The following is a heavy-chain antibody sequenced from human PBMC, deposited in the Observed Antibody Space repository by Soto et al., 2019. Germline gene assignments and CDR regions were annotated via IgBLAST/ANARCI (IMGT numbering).Heavy chain of an antibody. D-gene: IGHD6-13*01. V-gene: IGHV1-18*01. CDR2: ISAYNGNT. CDR3: ARDYWQNSSSWYWANYYYYGMDV. J-gene: IGHJ6*02. CDR1: GYTFTSYG. Sequence: QVQLVQSGAEVKKPGASVKVSCKASGYTFTSYGISWVRQAPGQGLEWMGWISAYNGNTNYAQKLQGRVTMTTETSTSTAYVELRSLRSDDTAVYYCARDYWQNSSSWYWANYYYYGMDVWGQGTTVTVSS.